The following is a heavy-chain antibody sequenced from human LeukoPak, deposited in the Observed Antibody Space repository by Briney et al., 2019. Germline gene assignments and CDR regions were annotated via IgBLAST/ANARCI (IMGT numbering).Heavy chain of an antibody. J-gene: IGHJ6*03. CDR1: GFTFSSYE. D-gene: IGHD3-10*01. V-gene: IGHV3-48*03. CDR3: ARVSDYYGSILYYYYMDV. CDR2: ISSSGSTI. Sequence: GGSLRLSCAASGFTFSSYEMNWVRQAPGKGLEWVSYISSSGSTIYYADSVKGRFTISRDNAKNSLYLQMNSLRAEDTAVYYCARVSDYYGSILYYYYMDVWGKGTTVTISS.